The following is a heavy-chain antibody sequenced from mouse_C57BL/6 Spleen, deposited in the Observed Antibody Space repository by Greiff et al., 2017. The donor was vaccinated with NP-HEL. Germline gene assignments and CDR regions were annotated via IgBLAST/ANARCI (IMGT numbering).Heavy chain of an antibody. CDR2: IDPSDSYT. D-gene: IGHD2-4*01. Sequence: QVQLQQPGAELVMPGASVKLSCKASGYTFTSYWMHWVKQRPGQGLEWIGEIDPSDSYTNYNQKFKGKSTLTVDKSSSTAYMQLSSLTSEDSAVYYGATRGYDYVGYWGQGTTLTVSS. J-gene: IGHJ2*01. V-gene: IGHV1-69*01. CDR3: ATRGYDYVGY. CDR1: GYTFTSYW.